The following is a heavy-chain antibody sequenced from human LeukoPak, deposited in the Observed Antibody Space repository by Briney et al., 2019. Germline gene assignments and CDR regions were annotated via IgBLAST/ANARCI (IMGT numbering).Heavy chain of an antibody. CDR2: ISAYNGNT. V-gene: IGHV1-18*01. Sequence: GASVKVSCKASGYTFTSYGISWVRQAPGQGTEWMGWISAYNGNTNYAQKLQGRVTMTTDTSTSTAYMELRNLRSDDTAVYYCARPGYCSGGSCYPYFYAMDVWGQGTTVTVSS. D-gene: IGHD2-15*01. CDR3: ARPGYCSGGSCYPYFYAMDV. J-gene: IGHJ6*02. CDR1: GYTFTSYG.